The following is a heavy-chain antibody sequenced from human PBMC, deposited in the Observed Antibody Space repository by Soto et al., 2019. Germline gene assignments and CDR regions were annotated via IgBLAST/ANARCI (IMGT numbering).Heavy chain of an antibody. CDR3: ARPRTVATTKGYDF. CDR1: GGAFINYP. V-gene: IGHV1-69*13. CDR2: IVPIFGTT. J-gene: IGHJ4*02. Sequence: SVKVSFKASGGAFINYPIAWVRQAPGQGLEWVGAIVPIFGTTNYAQNFQGRVTLTADESASTAYMELSSLTSADTALYYCARPRTVATTKGYDFWGQGTQVTVSS. D-gene: IGHD1-1*01.